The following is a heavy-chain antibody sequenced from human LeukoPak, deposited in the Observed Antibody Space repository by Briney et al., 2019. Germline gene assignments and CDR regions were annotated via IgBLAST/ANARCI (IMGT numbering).Heavy chain of an antibody. J-gene: IGHJ5*02. CDR2: IIPIFGTA. CDR3: ARVGSGGDYNWFDP. V-gene: IGHV1-69*06. CDR1: GGTFSSYA. D-gene: IGHD3-10*01. Sequence: SVKVSCKASGGTFSSYAISWVRQAPGQGLEWMGGIIPIFGTANYAQKFQGRVTITADKSTSTAYMELSSLRSEDTAVYYCARVGSGGDYNWFDPWGQGTLVTVSS.